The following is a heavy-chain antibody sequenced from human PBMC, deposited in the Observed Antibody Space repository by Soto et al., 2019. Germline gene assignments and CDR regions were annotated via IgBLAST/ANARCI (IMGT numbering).Heavy chain of an antibody. V-gene: IGHV3-7*01. CDR1: GFTFSSYW. D-gene: IGHD3-3*01. CDR3: ARDDITIFGVVIPFVY. J-gene: IGHJ4*02. CDR2: IKQDGSEK. Sequence: GGSLRLSCAASGFTFSSYWMSWVRQAPGKGLEWVANIKQDGSEKYYVDSVKGRFTISRDNAKNSLYLQMNSLRAEDTAVYYCARDDITIFGVVIPFVYWGQGTLVTVSS.